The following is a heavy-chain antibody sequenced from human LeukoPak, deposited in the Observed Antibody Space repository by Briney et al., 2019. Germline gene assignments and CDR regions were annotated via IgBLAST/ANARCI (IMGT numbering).Heavy chain of an antibody. CDR1: GFTFSSYS. J-gene: IGHJ4*02. Sequence: GGSLRLSCAAPGFTFSSYSMNWVRQAPGKGLEWVGFIRSKAYGGTTEYAASVKGRFTISRDDSKSIAYLQMNSLKTEDTAVYYCTRGRRATHDYWGQGTLVTVSS. CDR3: TRGRRATHDY. D-gene: IGHD1-26*01. CDR2: IRSKAYGGTT. V-gene: IGHV3-49*04.